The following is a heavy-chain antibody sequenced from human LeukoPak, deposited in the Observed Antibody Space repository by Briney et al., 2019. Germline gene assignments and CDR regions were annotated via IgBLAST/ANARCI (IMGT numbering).Heavy chain of an antibody. Sequence: KASETLSLTCTVSGGSISSYYWGWIRQPPGKGLEWIGSIYYSGSTYYNPSLKSRVTISVDTSKNQFSLKLSSVTAADTAVYYCAICYSNYYYGMDVWGQGTTVTVSS. CDR2: IYYSGST. J-gene: IGHJ6*02. CDR1: GGSISSYY. V-gene: IGHV4-39*01. D-gene: IGHD4-11*01. CDR3: AICYSNYYYGMDV.